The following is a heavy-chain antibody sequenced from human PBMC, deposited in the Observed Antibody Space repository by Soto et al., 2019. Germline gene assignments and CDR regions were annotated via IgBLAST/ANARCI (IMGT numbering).Heavy chain of an antibody. CDR3: ARSYYDSSGYYPIFDY. D-gene: IGHD3-22*01. CDR1: GYTFTSYD. Sequence: QVQLVQSGAEVQKPGASVKVSCKASGYTFTSYDINWVRQATGQGLEWMGWMNPNSGNTGYAQKFQGRVTMTRNTSISTAYMELSSLRSDDTAVYYCARSYYDSSGYYPIFDYWGQGTLVTVSS. V-gene: IGHV1-8*01. CDR2: MNPNSGNT. J-gene: IGHJ4*02.